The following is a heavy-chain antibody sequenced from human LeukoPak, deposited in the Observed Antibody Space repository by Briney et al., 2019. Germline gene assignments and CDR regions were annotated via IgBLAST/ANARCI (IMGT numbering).Heavy chain of an antibody. CDR1: GFTFTNFW. D-gene: IGHD2-2*01. CDR3: AHGSLYQLDY. V-gene: IGHV3-74*01. Sequence: GGSLRLSCAASGFTFTNFWMHWVRQAPGKGLVWVSRINSDGTRIDYADSVEGRFTISRDNSKNTLYLQMNSLRAEDTAVYYCAHGSLYQLDYWGQGTLVTVSS. J-gene: IGHJ4*02. CDR2: INSDGTRI.